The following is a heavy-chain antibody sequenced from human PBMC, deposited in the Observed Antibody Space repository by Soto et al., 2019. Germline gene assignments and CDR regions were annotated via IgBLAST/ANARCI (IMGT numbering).Heavy chain of an antibody. D-gene: IGHD3-22*01. CDR3: ARVKNTDSSGYYYHYYYSGMDV. Sequence: GGSLRLSCAASGFTFSDYYMSWIRQAPGKGLEWVSYISSSGSTIYYADSVKGRFTISRDNAKNSLYLQMNSLRAEDTAVYYCARVKNTDSSGYYYHYYYSGMDVWGQGTTVTVSS. CDR1: GFTFSDYY. J-gene: IGHJ6*02. V-gene: IGHV3-11*01. CDR2: ISSSGSTI.